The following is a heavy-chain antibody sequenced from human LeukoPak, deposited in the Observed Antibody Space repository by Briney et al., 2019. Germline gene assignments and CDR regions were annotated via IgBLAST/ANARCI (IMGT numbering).Heavy chain of an antibody. D-gene: IGHD3-16*01. J-gene: IGHJ3*02. CDR3: AGHLTMITVPRDAFDI. Sequence: PGESLKISCKGSGYSFNSYWIGWVRQMPGKGLEWMGVIYPGDSDTRYSPSFQGQVTISADKSISTAYLQWSGLKASDTAMYYCAGHLTMITVPRDAFDIWGQGTMVIVSS. V-gene: IGHV5-51*01. CDR1: GYSFNSYW. CDR2: IYPGDSDT.